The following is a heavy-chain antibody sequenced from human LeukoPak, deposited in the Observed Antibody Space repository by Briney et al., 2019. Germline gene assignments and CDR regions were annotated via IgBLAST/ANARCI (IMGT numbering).Heavy chain of an antibody. CDR2: INHSGST. CDR3: ARTHYDFWSGYYNY. D-gene: IGHD3-3*01. J-gene: IGHJ4*02. V-gene: IGHV4-34*01. CDR1: GGSFSGYY. Sequence: SETLSLTCAVYGGSFSGYYWSWIRQPPGKGLEWIGEINHSGSTNYNPSLKSRVTISVDTSENQFSLKLSSVTAADTAVYYCARTHYDFWSGYYNYWGQGTLVTVSS.